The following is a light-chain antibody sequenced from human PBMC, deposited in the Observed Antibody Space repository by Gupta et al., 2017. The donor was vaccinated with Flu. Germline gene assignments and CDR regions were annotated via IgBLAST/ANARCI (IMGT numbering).Light chain of an antibody. CDR3: QQYRDYPLT. CDR1: HDIVSY. CDR2: AAS. J-gene: IGKJ4*01. Sequence: DIQMTQSPSSLSASLGDRVTITCRVSHDIVSYLAWFQQKPGQAPKCLIFAASSLQSGVPSKFSGSGSGTDFTLTISSLHPEDFATYYCQQYRDYPLTFGGGTKVEIK. V-gene: IGKV1-16*02.